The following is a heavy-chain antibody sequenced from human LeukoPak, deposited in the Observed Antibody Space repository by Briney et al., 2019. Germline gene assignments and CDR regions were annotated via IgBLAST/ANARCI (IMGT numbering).Heavy chain of an antibody. CDR3: TRNAAYCLDY. D-gene: IGHD2-21*01. J-gene: IGHJ4*02. CDR2: MSHSGST. Sequence: NSSGTLSLTCAVSGRSISSGYWWSWVRQPPGKGLEWIGEMSHSGSTNYNPSLKSRVTILLDTSKNQFSLTLNSVTAADTVVYYCTRNAAYCLDYWGQGNPVTVSS. V-gene: IGHV4-4*02. CDR1: GRSISSGYW.